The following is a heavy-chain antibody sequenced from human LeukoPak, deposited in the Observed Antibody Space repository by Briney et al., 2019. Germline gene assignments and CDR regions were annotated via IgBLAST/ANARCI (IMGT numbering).Heavy chain of an antibody. D-gene: IGHD1-1*01. CDR2: IRGGGSDT. Sequence: PGGSLRLSCAASGFTFGNYDMSWVRQAPGKGLEWVSGIRGGGSDTYYADSVKGRFIISRDNSKSTLFLQMNSLTAEDTAVYYCAKDGPKTGTTRQEPYDSWGQGTLVTVSS. CDR1: GFTFGNYD. J-gene: IGHJ5*01. CDR3: AKDGPKTGTTRQEPYDS. V-gene: IGHV3-23*01.